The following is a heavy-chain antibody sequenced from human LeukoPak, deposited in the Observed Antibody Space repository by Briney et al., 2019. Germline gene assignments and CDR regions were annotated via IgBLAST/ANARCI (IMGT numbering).Heavy chain of an antibody. CDR1: TFSSYA. J-gene: IGHJ4*02. V-gene: IGHV4-39*01. Sequence: TFSSYAMSWVRQAPGKGLEWIGSIYYSGGTYYNPSLKSRVTISVDTSKNQFSLKLSSVTAADTAVYYCARIVGYSYGYSDYWGQGTLVTVSS. CDR3: ARIVGYSYGYSDY. CDR2: IYYSGGT. D-gene: IGHD5-18*01.